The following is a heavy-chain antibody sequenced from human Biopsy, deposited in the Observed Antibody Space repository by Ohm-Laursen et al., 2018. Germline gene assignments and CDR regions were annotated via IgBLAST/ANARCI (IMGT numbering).Heavy chain of an antibody. CDR3: ARDRGYYSDRTVPGYFDL. D-gene: IGHD3-22*01. V-gene: IGHV4-59*01. Sequence: SETLSLTCTVSGGSFSGYYWSWIRQSPGKGLEWIGYVYYTGSTGYNPSLQSRVTISVDTSKNHFSLRLRSVTPADTAIYYCARDRGYYSDRTVPGYFDLWGRGTLVTVSS. CDR2: VYYTGST. J-gene: IGHJ2*01. CDR1: GGSFSGYY.